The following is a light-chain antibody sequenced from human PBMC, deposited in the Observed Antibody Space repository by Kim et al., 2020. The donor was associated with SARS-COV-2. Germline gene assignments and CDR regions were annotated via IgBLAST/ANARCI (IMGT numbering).Light chain of an antibody. CDR2: GKH. J-gene: IGLJ3*02. CDR1: ILRSYS. Sequence: SSELTQDPAVSVALGQTVRITCQRDILRSYSASWYQQKPGQAPVLVIYGKHNRPSGIPDRFSGSSSGNTASLPITGAPAEDEADYYCNSRARSGNHHWVF. CDR3: NSRARSGNHHWV. V-gene: IGLV3-19*01.